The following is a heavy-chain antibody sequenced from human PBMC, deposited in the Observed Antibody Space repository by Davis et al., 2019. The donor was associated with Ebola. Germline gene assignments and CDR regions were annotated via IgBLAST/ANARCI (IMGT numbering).Heavy chain of an antibody. J-gene: IGHJ5*01. V-gene: IGHV1-18*01. D-gene: IGHD1-26*01. CDR3: AREAGATTRIYDS. CDR2: ISAYNGNT. Sequence: ASVKVSCKASSYTFTGYGNSWVRQAPGQGLEWMGWISAYNGNTNYAQKLQGRVTMTTDTSRSTAYMELRSLRSDDTAVYYCAREAGATTRIYDSWGQGTLVTVSS. CDR1: SYTFTGYG.